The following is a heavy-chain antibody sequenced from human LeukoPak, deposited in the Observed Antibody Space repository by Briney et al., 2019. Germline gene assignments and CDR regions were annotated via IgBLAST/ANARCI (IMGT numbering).Heavy chain of an antibody. Sequence: GSSVKVSCKASGGTFSSYAISWVRQAPGQGLEWMGWMNPNSGNTGYAQKFQGRVTMTRNTSISTAYMELSSLRSEDTAVYYCARVPYSGSYSDYWGQGTLVTVSS. V-gene: IGHV1-8*02. D-gene: IGHD1-26*01. CDR2: MNPNSGNT. CDR1: GGTFSSYA. CDR3: ARVPYSGSYSDY. J-gene: IGHJ4*02.